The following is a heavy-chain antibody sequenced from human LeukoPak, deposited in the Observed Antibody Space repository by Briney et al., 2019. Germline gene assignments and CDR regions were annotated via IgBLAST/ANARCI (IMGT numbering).Heavy chain of an antibody. J-gene: IGHJ6*03. CDR2: MSGSGDGT. V-gene: IGHV3-23*01. Sequence: GGSLRLSCAASGFAFNNFAMSWVRQAPGKGLEWVSAMSGSGDGTYYADSVKGRFTISRDNSKNTLYLQMNSLRAEDTAVYYCAKNGSQRHNDACIDDWGKGATVTVSS. CDR1: GFAFNNFA. D-gene: IGHD1-1*01. CDR3: AKNGSQRHNDACIDD.